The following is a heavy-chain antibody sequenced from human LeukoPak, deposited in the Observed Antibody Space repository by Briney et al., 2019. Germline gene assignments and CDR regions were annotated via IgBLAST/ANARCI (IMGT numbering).Heavy chain of an antibody. CDR3: TTNDAFDI. V-gene: IGHV3-15*01. CDR1: GFTFSNAW. Sequence: GGSLRLSCAASGFTFSNAWMSWVRQAPGKGLEWVGRIKTETAGGATDYTAPVKGRFAISRDDSKNTVYLQMNSPKSEDSAVYYCTTNDAFDIWGQGTMVTVSS. J-gene: IGHJ3*02. CDR2: IKTETAGGAT.